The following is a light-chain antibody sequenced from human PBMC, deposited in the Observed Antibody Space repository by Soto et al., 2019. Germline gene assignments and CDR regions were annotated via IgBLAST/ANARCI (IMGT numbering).Light chain of an antibody. CDR2: DAS. CDR1: HIISSS. V-gene: IGKV3-11*01. J-gene: IGKJ5*01. Sequence: ESVLTQSTATLSLSPEEGATLSCRASHIISSSLAWYQQKPGQAPRLLIYDASARATGIPARFSGSGSGTDFTLTISSLEPEDFAVYYCQQRNSWPPTFTFGQGTRLEIK. CDR3: QQRNSWPPTFT.